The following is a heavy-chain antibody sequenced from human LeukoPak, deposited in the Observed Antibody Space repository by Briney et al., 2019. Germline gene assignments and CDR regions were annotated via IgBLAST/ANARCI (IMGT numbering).Heavy chain of an antibody. D-gene: IGHD3-9*01. J-gene: IGHJ4*02. Sequence: GGSLRLSCAASGFTFSSYEMNWVRQAPGKGLEWVSYISSSGSTIYYADSVKGRFTISRDNAKNSLYLQMNSLRAEDTAVYYCARANPYYDILTGYYKWGYFDYWGQGTLVTVSS. V-gene: IGHV3-48*03. CDR3: ARANPYYDILTGYYKWGYFDY. CDR2: ISSSGSTI. CDR1: GFTFSSYE.